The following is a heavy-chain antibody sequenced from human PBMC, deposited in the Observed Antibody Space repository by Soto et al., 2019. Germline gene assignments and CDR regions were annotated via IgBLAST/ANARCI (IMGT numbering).Heavy chain of an antibody. CDR1: GFTFSSCA. CDR2: ISSNGAAT. D-gene: IGHD2-2*01. J-gene: IGHJ6*02. Sequence: EVQLVESGGGLVQPGGSLRLSCSASGFTFSSCAMHWVRQAAGKGLEYVSGISSNGAATYYAESVKDRFIISRDNSRNTLFLQVNSLTCEDTAVYYCIKDRRSTRRAMDVWGQGTTVTVSS. V-gene: IGHV3-64D*06. CDR3: IKDRRSTRRAMDV.